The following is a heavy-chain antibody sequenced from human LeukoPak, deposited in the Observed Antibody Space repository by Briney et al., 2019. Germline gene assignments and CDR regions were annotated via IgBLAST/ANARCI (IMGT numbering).Heavy chain of an antibody. CDR1: GFTFSSYE. Sequence: GGSLRLSYAASGFTFSSYEMNWVRQAPGKGLEWVSYISSSGSTIYYADSVKGRFTISRDNAKNSLYLQMNSLRAEDTAVYYCARVGHEDAFDIWGQGTMVTVSS. V-gene: IGHV3-48*03. J-gene: IGHJ3*02. CDR3: ARVGHEDAFDI. CDR2: ISSSGSTI.